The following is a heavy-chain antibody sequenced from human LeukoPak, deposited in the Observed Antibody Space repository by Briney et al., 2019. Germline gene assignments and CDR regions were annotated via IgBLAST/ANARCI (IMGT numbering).Heavy chain of an antibody. Sequence: ASVKVSCKASGYTFTGYYMHWVRQAPGQGLEWMGWINPNSGGTNYAQKFQGRVTMIRDMSTSTVYMELSSLRSEDTAVYYCARAGAVRTLRYFDYWGQGTLVTVSS. D-gene: IGHD3-10*01. CDR3: ARAGAVRTLRYFDY. V-gene: IGHV1-2*02. CDR1: GYTFTGYY. CDR2: INPNSGGT. J-gene: IGHJ4*02.